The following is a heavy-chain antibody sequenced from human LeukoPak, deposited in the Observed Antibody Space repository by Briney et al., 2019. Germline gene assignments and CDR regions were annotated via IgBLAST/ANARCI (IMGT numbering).Heavy chain of an antibody. CDR1: GGSISSSSYY. J-gene: IGHJ4*02. CDR3: ARLKSGIVVVPTSVHIAWTFDY. V-gene: IGHV4-39*07. D-gene: IGHD2-2*01. CDR2: IYYSGST. Sequence: SETLSLTCTVSGGSISSSSYYWGWIRQPPGKGLEWIGSIYYSGSTYYNPSLKSRVTISVDTSKNQFSLKLSSVTAADTAVYYCARLKSGIVVVPTSVHIAWTFDYWGQGTLVTVSS.